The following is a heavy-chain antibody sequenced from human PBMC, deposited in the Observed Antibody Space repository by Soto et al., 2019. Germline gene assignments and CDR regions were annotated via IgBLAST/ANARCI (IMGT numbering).Heavy chain of an antibody. J-gene: IGHJ5*02. Sequence: QVQLVESGGGVVQPGRSLRLSCAASGFTFSSYGMHWVRQAPGKGLEWVAVISYDGSNKYYADSVKGRFTISRDNSKNTLYLQMNSLRAEDTAVYYCAKDAAAAGPYNWFDPWGQGTLVTVSS. D-gene: IGHD6-13*01. V-gene: IGHV3-30*18. CDR2: ISYDGSNK. CDR1: GFTFSSYG. CDR3: AKDAAAAGPYNWFDP.